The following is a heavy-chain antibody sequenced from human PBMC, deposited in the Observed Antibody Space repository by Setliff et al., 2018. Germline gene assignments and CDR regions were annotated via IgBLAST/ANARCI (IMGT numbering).Heavy chain of an antibody. V-gene: IGHV4-4*02. CDR1: GGSISSSNW. J-gene: IGHJ5*02. CDR3: ARSGDYGSGRLSP. D-gene: IGHD3-10*01. Sequence: PSETLSLTCAVSGGSISSSNWWSWVRQPPGKGLEWIGEIYHSGSTNYNPSLKSRVTISVDTSKDQFSLKLTSVTAADTAVYYCARSGDYGSGRLSPWGQGTLVTVS. CDR2: IYHSGST.